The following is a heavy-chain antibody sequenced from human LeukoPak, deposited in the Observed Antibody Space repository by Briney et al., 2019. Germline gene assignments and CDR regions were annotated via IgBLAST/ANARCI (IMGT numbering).Heavy chain of an antibody. CDR2: ISGSGGST. CDR1: GFTFSSYA. V-gene: IGHV3-23*01. D-gene: IGHD3-22*01. J-gene: IGHJ4*02. CDR3: AKSVRNYYDSSGY. Sequence: PGGSLRLSCAASGFTFSSYAMNWVRQAPGKGLEWVSVISGSGGSTYYADSVKGRFTISRDNSENTLYLQMNSLRADDTAVYYCAKSVRNYYDSSGYWGQGTLVTVSS.